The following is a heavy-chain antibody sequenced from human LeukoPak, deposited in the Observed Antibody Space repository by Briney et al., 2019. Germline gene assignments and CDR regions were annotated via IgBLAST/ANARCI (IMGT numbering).Heavy chain of an antibody. CDR2: MSPNSGNT. V-gene: IGHV1-8*01. CDR3: VRTPPNWGADY. J-gene: IGHJ4*02. Sequence: ASVKVSCKASGYTFTSYDINWVRQASGQGLEWMGWMSPNSGNTGYAQKFQGRVTMTRNTAISTAYMELSSLRSEDTAVYYCVRTPPNWGADYWGQGTLVTVSS. D-gene: IGHD7-27*01. CDR1: GYTFTSYD.